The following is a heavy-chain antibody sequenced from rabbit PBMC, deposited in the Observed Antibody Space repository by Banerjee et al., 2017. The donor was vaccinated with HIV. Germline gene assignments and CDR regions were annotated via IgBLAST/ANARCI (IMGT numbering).Heavy chain of an antibody. CDR1: GIDFSSSDW. J-gene: IGHJ4*01. CDR2: IYVGSSGAP. CDR3: AKSGGADNGGAFNL. D-gene: IGHD2-1*01. Sequence: QQQLEESGGGLVKPGRTLTLTCTASGIDFSSSDWRCWVRQAPGKGLEWIACIYVGSSGAPYYASWAKGRFTISKTSSTTVTLQMTSLTAADTATYFCAKSGGADNGGAFNLWDPGTLVTVS. V-gene: IGHV1S45*01.